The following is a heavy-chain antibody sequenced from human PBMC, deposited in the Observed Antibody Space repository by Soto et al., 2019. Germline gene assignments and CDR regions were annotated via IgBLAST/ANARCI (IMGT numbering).Heavy chain of an antibody. V-gene: IGHV3-30*18. CDR3: AKLVVTAIRGFDY. CDR1: GFTFSSYG. J-gene: IGHJ4*02. CDR2: ISYDGSNK. D-gene: IGHD2-21*02. Sequence: VQLLESGGGLVQPGGSLRLSCAASGFTFSSYGMHWVRQAPGKGLEWVAVISYDGSNKYYADSVKGRFTISRDNSKNTLYLQMNSLRAEDTAVYYCAKLVVTAIRGFDYWGQGTLVTVSS.